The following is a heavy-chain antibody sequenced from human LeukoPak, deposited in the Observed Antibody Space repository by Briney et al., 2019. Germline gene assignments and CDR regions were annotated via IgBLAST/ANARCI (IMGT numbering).Heavy chain of an antibody. J-gene: IGHJ4*02. D-gene: IGHD4-17*01. CDR3: AKVVPTVTTDPDY. CDR2: ISYDGSNK. V-gene: IGHV3-30*04. Sequence: GGSLRLSCAASGFTFSSYAMHWVRQAPGKGLEWVAVISYDGSNKYYADSVKGRFTISRDNSKNTLYLQMNSLRAEDTAVYYCAKVVPTVTTDPDYWGQGTLVTVSS. CDR1: GFTFSSYA.